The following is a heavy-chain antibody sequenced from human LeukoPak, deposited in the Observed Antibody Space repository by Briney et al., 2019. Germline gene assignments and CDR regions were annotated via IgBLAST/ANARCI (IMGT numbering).Heavy chain of an antibody. CDR2: ISSGSSYT. CDR1: GFRFSDYY. V-gene: IGHV3-11*05. D-gene: IGHD5-18*01. Sequence: GGSLRLSCAASGFRFSDYYMSWIRQAPGKGLEWVSYISSGSSYTNYADSVKGRFTISRENAKNSLYLQMNSLRAEDTAVYYCARAGTAMDVDYWGQGTLVTVSS. CDR3: ARAGTAMDVDY. J-gene: IGHJ4*02.